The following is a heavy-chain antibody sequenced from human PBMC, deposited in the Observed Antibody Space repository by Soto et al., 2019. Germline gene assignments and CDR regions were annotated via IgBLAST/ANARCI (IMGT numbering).Heavy chain of an antibody. J-gene: IGHJ6*02. V-gene: IGHV3-23*01. CDR3: AKDLGLGYGSGSYRTNYYYYYGMDV. CDR1: GFTFSSYA. CDR2: ISGSGGST. Sequence: GGSLRLSCVASGFTFSSYAMSWVRQAPGKGLEWVSAISGSGGSTYYADSVKGRFTISRDNSKNTLYLQMNSLRAEDTAVYYCAKDLGLGYGSGSYRTNYYYYYGMDVWGQGTTVTVSS. D-gene: IGHD3-10*01.